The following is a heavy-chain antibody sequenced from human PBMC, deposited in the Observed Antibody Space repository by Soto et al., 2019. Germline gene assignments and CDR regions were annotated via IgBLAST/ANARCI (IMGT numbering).Heavy chain of an antibody. Sequence: EVQLVESGGGLVQPGGSLRLSCAASGFTFSSYSMNWVRQAPGKGLEWVSFISSSSNTIYYADSVKGRFTISRDNAKNSLYLQMNSLGAEDTAVYYCARAGQTRYGTGDSFYSLDQWGQGALVTVSS. D-gene: IGHD2-15*01. J-gene: IGHJ4*02. V-gene: IGHV3-48*01. CDR2: ISSSSNTI. CDR3: ARAGQTRYGTGDSFYSLDQ. CDR1: GFTFSSYS.